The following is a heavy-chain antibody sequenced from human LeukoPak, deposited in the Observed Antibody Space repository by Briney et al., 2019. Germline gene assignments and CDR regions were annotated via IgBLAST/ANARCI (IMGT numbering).Heavy chain of an antibody. Sequence: WGSLRLSCAASGFTFSSYAMHWVRQAPGKGLEWVAVISYDGSNKYYADSVKGRFTISRDNSKNTLYLQMNSLRAEDTAVYFCARAGGSFLLYFDYWGQGTLVTVSS. J-gene: IGHJ4*02. CDR3: ARAGGSFLLYFDY. CDR1: GFTFSSYA. CDR2: ISYDGSNK. V-gene: IGHV3-30-3*01. D-gene: IGHD1-26*01.